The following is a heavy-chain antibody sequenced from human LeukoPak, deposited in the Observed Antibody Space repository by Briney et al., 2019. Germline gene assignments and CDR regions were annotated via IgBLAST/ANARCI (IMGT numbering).Heavy chain of an antibody. J-gene: IGHJ4*02. CDR3: ARDSPSGGFDS. CDR2: ISGSGGST. CDR1: GFTFSSYA. Sequence: GGSLRLSCAASGFTFSSYAMSWVRQAPGKGLEWVSAISGSGGSTYYADSVKGRFTISRDNAKTSLYLHMNSLRAEDTAVYYCARDSPSGGFDSWGQGTLVTVSS. V-gene: IGHV3-23*01. D-gene: IGHD6-19*01.